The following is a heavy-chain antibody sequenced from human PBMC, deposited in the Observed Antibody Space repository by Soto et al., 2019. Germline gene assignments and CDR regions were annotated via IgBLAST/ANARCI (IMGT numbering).Heavy chain of an antibody. D-gene: IGHD1-26*01. CDR1: GGSISSSSYY. CDR2: IYYSGST. J-gene: IGHJ5*02. CDR3: ARQHLDWELLPNWFDP. V-gene: IGHV4-39*01. Sequence: NPSETLALTCTVSGGSISSSSYYWGWIRQPPGKGLEWIGSIYYSGSTYYNPSLKSRVTISVDTSKNQFSLKLSSVTAADTAVYYCARQHLDWELLPNWFDPWGQGTLVTVSS.